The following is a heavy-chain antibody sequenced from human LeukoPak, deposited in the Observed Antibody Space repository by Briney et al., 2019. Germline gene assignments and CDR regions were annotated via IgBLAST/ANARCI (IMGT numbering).Heavy chain of an antibody. CDR3: VRDSNWFDP. Sequence: SETLSLTCTVSGGSISSGDSYWSWIRQPPGKGLEWIGYIYYSGGTYYNPSLKSRVTISVDTSKNHFSLNLTSVTAADTAVYYCVRDSNWFDPWGQGTLVTVSS. J-gene: IGHJ5*02. CDR1: GGSISSGDSY. CDR2: IYYSGGT. V-gene: IGHV4-30-4*08.